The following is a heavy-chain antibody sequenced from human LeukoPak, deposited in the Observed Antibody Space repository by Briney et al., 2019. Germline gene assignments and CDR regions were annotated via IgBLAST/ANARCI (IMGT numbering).Heavy chain of an antibody. V-gene: IGHV3-21*01. J-gene: IGHJ4*02. D-gene: IGHD3-22*01. CDR2: FCNRSTSV. CDR3: AREVSEGFDF. Sequence: GGSLRLSCTASGFTFSGYSMNWIRQDPGKGLEWVSSFCNRSTSVYHAGSVKGRFAISRDNAKNSLYLQMNSLRAEDTALYYCAREVSEGFDFWGQGTLVTVSS. CDR1: GFTFSGYS.